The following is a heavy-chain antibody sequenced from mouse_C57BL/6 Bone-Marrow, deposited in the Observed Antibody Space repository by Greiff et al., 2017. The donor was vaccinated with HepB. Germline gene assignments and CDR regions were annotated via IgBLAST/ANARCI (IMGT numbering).Heavy chain of an antibody. CDR1: GFTFSSYA. J-gene: IGHJ3*01. CDR2: ISDGGSYT. CDR3: ARDRDSSGSFAY. V-gene: IGHV5-4*01. Sequence: EVHLVESGGGLVKPGGSLKLSCAASGFTFSSYAMSWVRQTPEKRLEWVATISDGGSYTYYPDNVKGRFTISRDNAKNNLYLQMSHLKSEDTAMYYCARDRDSSGSFAYWGQGTLVTVSA. D-gene: IGHD3-2*02.